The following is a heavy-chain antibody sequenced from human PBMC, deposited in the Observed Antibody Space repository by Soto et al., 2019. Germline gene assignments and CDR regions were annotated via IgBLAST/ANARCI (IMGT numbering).Heavy chain of an antibody. J-gene: IGHJ5*02. CDR3: VSRGNLSYFDTGGS. CDR2: ISRSGTYI. CDR1: GFTFSIYG. D-gene: IGHD3-22*01. V-gene: IGHV3-21*06. Sequence: GESLRLACVASGFTFSIYGMNWVRQAPGKGLEWVSSISRSGTYISYVDSVRGRFTVSRDDAKSSLDLQMNNVRAEDTAVYYCVSRGNLSYFDTGGSWGQGT.